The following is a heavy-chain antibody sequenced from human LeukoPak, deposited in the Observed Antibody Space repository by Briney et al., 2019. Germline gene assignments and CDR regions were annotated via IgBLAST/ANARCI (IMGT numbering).Heavy chain of an antibody. CDR2: INPKSGGT. J-gene: IGHJ4*02. CDR3: TILNSDRV. Sequence: GASVKVSCKASGYTFTGYYMHWVRQAPGQRLEWMGWINPKSGGTNYAQKFQGRVTMTRDTSISTAYMDLNSLRSDDTAMYYCTILNSDRVWGQGTLVTVSS. CDR1: GYTFTGYY. V-gene: IGHV1-2*02. D-gene: IGHD5-24*01.